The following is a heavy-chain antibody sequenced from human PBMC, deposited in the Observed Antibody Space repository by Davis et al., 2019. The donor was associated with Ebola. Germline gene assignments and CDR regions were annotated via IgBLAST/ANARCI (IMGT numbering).Heavy chain of an antibody. CDR1: GGSFSDYF. Sequence: SQTLSLTCAVYGGSFSDYFWSWIRQAPGKGLEWIGEINHSGKTYYNPSLKSRVTISIDTSKIQFSLKMTSVTAADTAIYYCASPHQIRGRDYFDHWGQGTLVTVSS. J-gene: IGHJ4*02. V-gene: IGHV4-34*01. CDR2: INHSGKT. D-gene: IGHD2-2*01. CDR3: ASPHQIRGRDYFDH.